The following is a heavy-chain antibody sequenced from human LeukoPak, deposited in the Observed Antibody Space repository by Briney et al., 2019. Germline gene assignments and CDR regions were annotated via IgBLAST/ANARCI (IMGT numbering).Heavy chain of an antibody. D-gene: IGHD2-21*02. J-gene: IGHJ4*02. CDR1: GGTSSSYA. V-gene: IGHV1-69*05. CDR3: ARKGRDYYFDY. Sequence: SVKVSCKASGGTSSSYAITWVRQAPGQGFECMGGIIPMTRTPNYAQKFQGRVTITTDESTHTAYMELRSLRSEDTAVYYCARKGRDYYFDYWGQGTLVTVSS. CDR2: IIPMTRTP.